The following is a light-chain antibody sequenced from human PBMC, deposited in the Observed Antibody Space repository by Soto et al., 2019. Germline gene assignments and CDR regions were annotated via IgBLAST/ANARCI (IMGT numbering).Light chain of an antibody. CDR1: SGDVGSYSH. V-gene: IGLV2-23*01. CDR2: EGS. Sequence: QSVLTQPASVSGSPGQSITIACTGTSGDVGSYSHVSWYQQHPGKAPRLIIYEGSKRPSGVSHRFSASRSDKTASLTISGLQADDEAAYYCCSYALSSSYVFGTGTKLTVL. J-gene: IGLJ1*01. CDR3: CSYALSSSYV.